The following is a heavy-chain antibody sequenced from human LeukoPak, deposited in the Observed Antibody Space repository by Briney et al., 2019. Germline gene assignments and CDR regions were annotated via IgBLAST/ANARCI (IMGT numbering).Heavy chain of an antibody. CDR3: ASGLVAAAGTSERSDY. Sequence: ASVKVSCKASGYTLTSYYMHWVRQAPGQGLEWMGIINPSGGSTSYAQKFQGRVTMTRDTSTSTVYMELSSLRSEDTAVYYCASGLVAAAGTSERSDYWGQGTLVTVSS. CDR2: INPSGGST. CDR1: GYTLTSYY. V-gene: IGHV1-46*01. D-gene: IGHD6-13*01. J-gene: IGHJ4*02.